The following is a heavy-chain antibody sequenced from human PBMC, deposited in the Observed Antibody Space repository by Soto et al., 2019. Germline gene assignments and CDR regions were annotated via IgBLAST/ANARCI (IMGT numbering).Heavy chain of an antibody. CDR3: ARDPLYDILTGYYAHYYGMDV. J-gene: IGHJ6*02. CDR1: GYTFTGYY. CDR2: INPNSGGT. D-gene: IGHD3-9*01. V-gene: IGHV1-2*02. Sequence: GASVKVSCKASGYTFTGYYMHWVRQAPGQGLEWMGWINPNSGGTNYAQKFQGRVTMTRDTSISTAYMELSRLRSDDTAVYYCARDPLYDILTGYYAHYYGMDVWGQGTTVTVSS.